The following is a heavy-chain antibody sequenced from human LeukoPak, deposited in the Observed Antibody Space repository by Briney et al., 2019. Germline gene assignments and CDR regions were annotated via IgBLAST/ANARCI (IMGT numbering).Heavy chain of an antibody. Sequence: SETLSLTCTVSGGSISSGDYYWSWIRQPPGKGLEWIGYIYYSGTTYYNPSLKSRVTISVDTSKNQFSLKLTSVTAADTAVYYCARAGNNWSFDYWGQGTLVTVSS. CDR1: GGSISSGDYY. CDR3: ARAGNNWSFDY. V-gene: IGHV4-30-4*01. D-gene: IGHD1-1*01. CDR2: IYYSGTT. J-gene: IGHJ4*02.